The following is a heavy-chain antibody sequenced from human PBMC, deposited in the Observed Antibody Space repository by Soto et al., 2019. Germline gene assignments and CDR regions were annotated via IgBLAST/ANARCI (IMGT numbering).Heavy chain of an antibody. Sequence: QLQLQESGPGLVKPSETLSLTCTVSGGSISSSSYYWGWIRQPPGKGLEWIGSIYYSGSTYYNPSLKSRVTISVDTSKNQFSRKLSSVTAADTAVYYCARHYDYQRWLPDYWGQGTLVTVSS. CDR2: IYYSGST. V-gene: IGHV4-39*01. D-gene: IGHD5-12*01. J-gene: IGHJ4*02. CDR3: ARHYDYQRWLPDY. CDR1: GGSISSSSYY.